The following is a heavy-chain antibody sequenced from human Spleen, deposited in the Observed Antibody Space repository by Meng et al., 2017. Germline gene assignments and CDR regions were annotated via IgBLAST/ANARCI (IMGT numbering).Heavy chain of an antibody. V-gene: IGHV3-11*01. CDR3: LIDHDSSAYSFRL. Sequence: GESLKISCAASGFTFSDYYMSWIRQAPGKGLEWVSYISSSGSTIYYADSVKGRFTISRDNSKGTLFLQMNNLRAEDTALYHCLIDHDSSAYSFRLWGQGTVVTVSS. CDR1: GFTFSDYY. D-gene: IGHD3-22*01. CDR2: ISSSGSTI. J-gene: IGHJ4*02.